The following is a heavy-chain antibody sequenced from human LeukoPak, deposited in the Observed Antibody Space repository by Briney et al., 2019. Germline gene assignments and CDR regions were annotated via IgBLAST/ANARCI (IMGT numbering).Heavy chain of an antibody. D-gene: IGHD6-19*01. CDR2: ISSSSSTI. V-gene: IGHV3-48*01. CDR3: ARISYTSGNDFDY. J-gene: IGHJ4*02. Sequence: PGGSLRLYCAASGFTFSSYSMNWVRQAPGKGLEWVSYISSSSSTIYYADSVKGRFTISRDNAKNSLYLHMNSLRAEDTAVYYCARISYTSGNDFDYWGQGTLVTVSS. CDR1: GFTFSSYS.